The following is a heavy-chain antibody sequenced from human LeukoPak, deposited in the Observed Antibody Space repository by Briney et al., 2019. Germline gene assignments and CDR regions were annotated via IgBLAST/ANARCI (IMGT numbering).Heavy chain of an antibody. J-gene: IGHJ5*02. D-gene: IGHD2-21*02. CDR3: ARVSAVTGFDP. Sequence: SETPFLHCTVSGGSINSFYWGWIPEPPGKGPGWIGYIYYSGSTNYNPSLKSRVTISVDTSKNQFSLKLSSVTAADTAVYYCARVSAVTGFDPWGQGTLVTVSS. CDR2: IYYSGST. CDR1: GGSINSFY. V-gene: IGHV4-59*01.